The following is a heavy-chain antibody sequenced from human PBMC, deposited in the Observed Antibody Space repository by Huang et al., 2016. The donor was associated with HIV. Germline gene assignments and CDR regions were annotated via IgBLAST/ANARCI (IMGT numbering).Heavy chain of an antibody. CDR3: ATKTGAMDI. V-gene: IGHV3-7*01. CDR2: IKQDESEK. D-gene: IGHD1-7*01. Sequence: VESGGRLVQPGGSIRLSCVGSTVSFGAYWMSWVRQTPGKGLDWVANIKQDESEKYYVESVKGRFNISRDNAKKILFLQMDNVRVEDTATYYCATKTGAMDIWGQGTAVTVS. J-gene: IGHJ6*02. CDR1: TVSFGAYW.